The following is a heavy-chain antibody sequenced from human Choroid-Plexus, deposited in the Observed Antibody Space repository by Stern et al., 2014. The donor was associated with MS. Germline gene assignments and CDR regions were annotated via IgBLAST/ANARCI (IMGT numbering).Heavy chain of an antibody. Sequence: GQLVESGGGVAQPGRPLRLSCVASGFTFGSCAMHWVRQAPGKGLEWVAGVSYDGSNKYYADSVKGRFTISRDNSQNTLYMQMSSLRPEDTAVYYCAKDRQYLTYFFDHWGQGSLVTVSS. J-gene: IGHJ5*02. CDR3: AKDRQYLTYFFDH. CDR2: VSYDGSNK. V-gene: IGHV3-30*18. D-gene: IGHD2/OR15-2a*01. CDR1: GFTFGSCA.